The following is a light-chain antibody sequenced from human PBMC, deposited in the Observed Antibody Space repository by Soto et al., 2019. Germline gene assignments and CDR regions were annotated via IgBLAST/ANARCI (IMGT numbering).Light chain of an antibody. V-gene: IGLV2-23*01. Sequence: QSALTQPASVSGSPGQSITISCTGTSGDVGSYNLVSWYQQHPGKAPKLMIYEGSKRPSGVSNRFSGPKSGNTASLTISGLQAEDEADYYCCSYAGSSTVVFGGGTKLTVL. CDR3: CSYAGSSTVV. CDR2: EGS. CDR1: SGDVGSYNL. J-gene: IGLJ2*01.